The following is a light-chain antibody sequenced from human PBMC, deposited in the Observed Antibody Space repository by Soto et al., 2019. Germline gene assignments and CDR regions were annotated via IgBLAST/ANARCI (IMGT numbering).Light chain of an antibody. CDR2: WAS. J-gene: IGKJ4*01. Sequence: DIVMTQSPDSLAVSLGEGATINCKSSQSVSYSSNNKNYLVWYQQKPGQPPKLLIYWASTRESGVPDRFSGSGYGTDFTLTISSLPAEDVAVYYCQQYYSSPLTFGGGTKVEIK. V-gene: IGKV4-1*01. CDR1: QSVSYSSNNKNY. CDR3: QQYYSSPLT.